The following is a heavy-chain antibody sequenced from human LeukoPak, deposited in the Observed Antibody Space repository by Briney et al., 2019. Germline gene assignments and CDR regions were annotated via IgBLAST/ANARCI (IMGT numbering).Heavy chain of an antibody. Sequence: GGSLRLSCAASGFTFSSYAMHWVRQTPGQGLEWVAVISYDGSNKYYADSVKGRFTISRDNSKNTLYLQMNSLRAEDTAVYYCARGITTVRTVIIPTTNYWGQGTLVTVSS. J-gene: IGHJ4*02. CDR3: ARGITTVRTVIIPTTNY. CDR2: ISYDGSNK. V-gene: IGHV3-30-3*01. D-gene: IGHD3-10*01. CDR1: GFTFSSYA.